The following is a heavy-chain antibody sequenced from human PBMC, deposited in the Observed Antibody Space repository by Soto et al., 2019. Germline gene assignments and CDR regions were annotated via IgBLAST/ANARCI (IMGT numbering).Heavy chain of an antibody. J-gene: IGHJ4*02. CDR2: ISAYNGNT. CDR3: AREDSYDSSGYYTLRVFDY. D-gene: IGHD3-22*01. V-gene: IGHV1-18*04. Sequence: ASVKVSCKASGYTFTSYGISWVRQAPGQGLEWMGWISAYNGNTNYAQKLQGRVTMTTDTSTSTAYMELRSLRSGDTAVYYCAREDSYDSSGYYTLRVFDYWGQGTLVTVSS. CDR1: GYTFTSYG.